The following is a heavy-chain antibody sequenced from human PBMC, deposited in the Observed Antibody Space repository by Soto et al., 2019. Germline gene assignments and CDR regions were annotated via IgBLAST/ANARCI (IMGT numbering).Heavy chain of an antibody. Sequence: ASVKVSCKASGYTFTSYDINWVRQATGQGLEWMGWMNPNSGNTGYAQKFQGRVTMTRNTSISTAYMELSSLRSEDTAVYYCARAVPDYYYYYYMDVWGKGTTVTVSS. D-gene: IGHD2-2*01. J-gene: IGHJ6*03. CDR2: MNPNSGNT. V-gene: IGHV1-8*01. CDR1: GYTFTSYD. CDR3: ARAVPDYYYYYYMDV.